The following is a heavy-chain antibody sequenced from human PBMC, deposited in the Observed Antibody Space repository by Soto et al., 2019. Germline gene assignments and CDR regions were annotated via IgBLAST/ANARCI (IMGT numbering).Heavy chain of an antibody. CDR1: GFSLSTSGVG. CDR3: AHRPTVSTRVGWFDP. V-gene: IGHV2-5*02. J-gene: IGHJ5*02. D-gene: IGHD4-4*01. CDR2: IYWDDDK. Sequence: QITLKESGPTLVKPTQTLTLTCTFSGFSLSTSGVGVGWIRQPPGKALEWLALIYWDDDKRYSPSLQSRLTITKDTSKNQVVLTMTNMDPVDTATYYCAHRPTVSTRVGWFDPWGQGTLVTVSS.